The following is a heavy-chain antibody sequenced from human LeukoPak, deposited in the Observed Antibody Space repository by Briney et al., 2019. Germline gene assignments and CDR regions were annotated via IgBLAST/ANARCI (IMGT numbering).Heavy chain of an antibody. V-gene: IGHV3-30-3*01. Sequence: GGSLRLSCAASGFTFSSYAMHWVRQAPGKGLEWVAVISYDGSNKYYADSVKGRFTISRDNSKNTLYVQMNSLRAEDTAVYYCARVRDAYCSGGSCYFDYWGQGTLVTVSP. CDR2: ISYDGSNK. CDR3: ARVRDAYCSGGSCYFDY. J-gene: IGHJ4*02. D-gene: IGHD2-15*01. CDR1: GFTFSSYA.